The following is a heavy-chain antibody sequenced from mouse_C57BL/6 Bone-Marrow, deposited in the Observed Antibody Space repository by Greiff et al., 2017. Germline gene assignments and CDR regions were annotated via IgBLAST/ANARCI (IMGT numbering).Heavy chain of an antibody. CDR2: IWTGGGT. V-gene: IGHV2-9-1*01. J-gene: IGHJ3*01. D-gene: IGHD3-2*02. CDR3: ARNPGSSDYVWFAY. Sequence: VTLVESGPGLVAPSQSLSLTCTVSGFSLTSYAISWVRQPPGKGLEWLGVIWTGGGTNYKSALKSRLSISKDNSKSQVFLKMNSLQTDDTARYYCARNPGSSDYVWFAYWGQGTLVTVSA. CDR1: GFSLTSYA.